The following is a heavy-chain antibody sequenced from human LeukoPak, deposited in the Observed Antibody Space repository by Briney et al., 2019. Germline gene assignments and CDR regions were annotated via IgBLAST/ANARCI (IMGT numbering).Heavy chain of an antibody. Sequence: SETLSLTCTVSGGSISSYYWSWTRQPPGKGLEWIGYIYYSGSTNYNPSLKSRVTISVDTSKNQFSLKLSSVTAADTAVYYCARAPSSRFGDGWFDPWGQGTLVTVSS. CDR2: IYYSGST. CDR1: GGSISSYY. V-gene: IGHV4-59*01. CDR3: ARAPSSRFGDGWFDP. J-gene: IGHJ5*02. D-gene: IGHD3-10*01.